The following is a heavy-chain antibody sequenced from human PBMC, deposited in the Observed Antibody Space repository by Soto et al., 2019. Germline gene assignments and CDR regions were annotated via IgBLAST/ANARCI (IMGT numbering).Heavy chain of an antibody. CDR1: GYTFTGYY. CDR2: INTNSGGT. Sequence: QVQLVQSGAEVKKPGASVKVSCKASGYTFTGYYIYWVRQAPGQGLEWMGWINTNSGGTNYGQKFQGRVTMSRDTSISTAYMELSRLRSDDTAVYYCATGGCGGGTCYSAFWGQGTLVTVSS. D-gene: IGHD2-15*01. V-gene: IGHV1-2*02. CDR3: ATGGCGGGTCYSAF. J-gene: IGHJ4*02.